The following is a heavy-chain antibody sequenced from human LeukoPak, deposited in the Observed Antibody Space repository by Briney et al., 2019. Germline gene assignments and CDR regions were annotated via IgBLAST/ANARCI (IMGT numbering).Heavy chain of an antibody. V-gene: IGHV3-7*03. CDR2: IKQDGSEK. CDR3: AKTTVGYSSGRYPGWPADC. Sequence: PGGSLRLSCAASGFTFSSYWMSWVRQAPGKGLEWVANIKQDGSEKYYVDSVKGRFTISRDNAKNSLYLQMNSLRADDTAVYYCAKTTVGYSSGRYPGWPADCWGQGALVTVSS. D-gene: IGHD6-19*01. CDR1: GFTFSSYW. J-gene: IGHJ4*02.